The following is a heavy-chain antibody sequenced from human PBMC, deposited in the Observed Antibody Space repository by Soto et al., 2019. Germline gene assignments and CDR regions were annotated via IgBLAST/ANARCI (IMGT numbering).Heavy chain of an antibody. CDR2: IYHSGST. V-gene: IGHV4-4*02. D-gene: IGHD6-6*01. J-gene: IGHJ6*02. CDR1: GGSLSSSNG. Sequence: SETLSLTCALSGGSLSSSNGWSWVRQPPGKGLEWIGEIYHSGSTNYNPALKSRVTISVDKSKDQCSLKLSSVTAADTAVYYCARRRDSSSWVYYYYGMDVWGQGTTVTVSS. CDR3: ARRRDSSSWVYYYYGMDV.